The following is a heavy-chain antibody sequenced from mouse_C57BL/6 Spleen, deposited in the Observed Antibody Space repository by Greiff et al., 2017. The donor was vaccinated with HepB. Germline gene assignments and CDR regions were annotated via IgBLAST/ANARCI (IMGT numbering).Heavy chain of an antibody. CDR1: GYTFTSYW. V-gene: IGHV1-53*01. CDR3: ARSQNYYGSSYQGY. Sequence: QVQLQQPGTELVKPGASVKLSCKASGYTFTSYWMHWVKQRPGQGLEWIGNINPSNGGTNYNEKFKSKATLTVDKSSSTAHMQLSSLTSEDAAVYYGARSQNYYGSSYQGYWGKGTTLTVSS. D-gene: IGHD1-1*01. CDR2: INPSNGGT. J-gene: IGHJ2*01.